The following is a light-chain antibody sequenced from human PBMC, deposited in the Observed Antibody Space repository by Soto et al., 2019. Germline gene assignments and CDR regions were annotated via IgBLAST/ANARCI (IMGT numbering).Light chain of an antibody. CDR2: GAS. CDR1: QSVSSSY. Sequence: EIVLTQSPGTLSLSPGERATLSCRASQSVSSSYLAWYQQKPGQAPRLLIYGASSRATGSPDRFSGSGSGTDFTLTISRLEPEAFAVYYCQQYGSSPMYTFGQGTKREIK. J-gene: IGKJ2*01. CDR3: QQYGSSPMYT. V-gene: IGKV3-20*01.